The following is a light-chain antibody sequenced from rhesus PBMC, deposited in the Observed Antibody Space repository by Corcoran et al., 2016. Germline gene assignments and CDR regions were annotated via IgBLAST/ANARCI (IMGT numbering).Light chain of an antibody. CDR1: QCISSW. V-gene: IGKV1-22*01. Sequence: DIQMTQSPSSLSSSVGDKVTITCRASQCISSWLDWYQQKPGKATKLLISKASSLQSVVPSRFSGSGSGTDFILTISSLQPEDFATYYGLKCSSSPYSFGQGTKVEIK. CDR3: LKCSSSPYS. J-gene: IGKJ2*01. CDR2: KAS.